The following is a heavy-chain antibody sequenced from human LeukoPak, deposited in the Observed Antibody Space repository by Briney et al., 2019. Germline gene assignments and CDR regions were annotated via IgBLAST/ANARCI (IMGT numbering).Heavy chain of an antibody. J-gene: IGHJ1*01. Sequence: GGSLRLSCAASGFSFGYYAMTWVRQAPGKGLEWVSSINYSGGSSTYTDSVKGRFTTSRDNSKNTLFLQMSSLRAEDTAIYYCAKLSSGSPSNFQHWGRGTLVTVSS. CDR1: GFSFGYYA. CDR3: AKLSSGSPSNFQH. CDR2: INYSGGSS. V-gene: IGHV3-23*05. D-gene: IGHD1-26*01.